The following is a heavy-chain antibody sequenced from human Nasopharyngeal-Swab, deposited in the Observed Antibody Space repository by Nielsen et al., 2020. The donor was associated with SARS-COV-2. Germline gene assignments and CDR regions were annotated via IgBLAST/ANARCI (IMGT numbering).Heavy chain of an antibody. Sequence: GSLRLSCTVSGGSLSSSTYYWGWIRQPPGKGLEWIGSIYYSGSTYYNPSLKSRVTISVDTSKNQFSLKLSSVTAADTAVYYCARDMGSEYSSSSFFDYWGQGTLVTVSS. J-gene: IGHJ4*02. V-gene: IGHV4-39*07. CDR2: IYYSGST. CDR1: GGSLSSSTYY. CDR3: ARDMGSEYSSSSFFDY. D-gene: IGHD6-6*01.